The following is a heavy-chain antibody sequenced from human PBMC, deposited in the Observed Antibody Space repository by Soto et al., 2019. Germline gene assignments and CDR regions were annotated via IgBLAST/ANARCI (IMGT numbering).Heavy chain of an antibody. D-gene: IGHD4-17*01. J-gene: IGHJ4*02. CDR3: ARSVAVTNFDY. CDR1: WNTLTQTY. Sequence: GAAGKGSWEGRWNTLTQTYMNWGSQAPGQGLEWMGIIHPSGGSTSYAQKFQGRVTMTRDTSTSTVYMELSSLRSEDTAVYYCARSVAVTNFDYWGQGTLVTVSS. V-gene: IGHV1-46*03. CDR2: IHPSGGST.